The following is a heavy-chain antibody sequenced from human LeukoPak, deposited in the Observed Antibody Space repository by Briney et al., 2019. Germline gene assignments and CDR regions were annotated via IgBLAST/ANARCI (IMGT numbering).Heavy chain of an antibody. V-gene: IGHV3-33*01. CDR2: IWYDGSNK. CDR3: ARGDWSYLDY. J-gene: IGHJ4*02. CDR1: GFTFSSYG. D-gene: IGHD1-1*01. Sequence: GGSLRLSCAASGFTFSSYGMHWVRPAPGKGLEWVAVIWYDGSNKYYADSVKGRFTISRDNSKNTLYLQMNSLRAEDTAVYYCARGDWSYLDYWGQGTLVTVSS.